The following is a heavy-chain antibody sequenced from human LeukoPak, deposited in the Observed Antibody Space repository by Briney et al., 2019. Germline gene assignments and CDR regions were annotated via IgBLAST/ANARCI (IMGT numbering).Heavy chain of an antibody. J-gene: IGHJ4*02. CDR1: GGSMSRNY. V-gene: IGHV4-59*08. D-gene: IGHD1-1*01. CDR3: ARHADNSLYRFDY. Sequence: PSETLSLTCTVSGGSMSRNYWTWIRQPPGKGLEWIGYISYSGSPNYNASLKSRVTISLDMSKNQFSLRLTSVTAADTAVYYCARHADNSLYRFDYWGQGTLVTVSS. CDR2: ISYSGSP.